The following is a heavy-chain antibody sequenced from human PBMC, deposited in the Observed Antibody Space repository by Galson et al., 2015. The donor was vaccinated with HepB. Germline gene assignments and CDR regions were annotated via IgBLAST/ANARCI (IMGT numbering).Heavy chain of an antibody. CDR1: GFTFNDAW. CDR2: ITSKTDGGTT. D-gene: IGHD5-12*01. J-gene: IGHJ4*02. V-gene: IGHV3-15*01. CDR3: TTGGQGDF. Sequence: SLRLSCAASGFTFNDAWMTWVRQAPGKGLEWVGRITSKTDGGTTDYAAPVKGRFTISRDDSKDTLYLQMKSLKIEDTAVYYCTTGGQGDFWGQGTLVTVSS.